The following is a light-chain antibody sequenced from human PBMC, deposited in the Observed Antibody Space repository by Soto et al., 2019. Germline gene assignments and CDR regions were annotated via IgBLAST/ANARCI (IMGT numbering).Light chain of an antibody. J-gene: IGKJ3*01. Sequence: LTQSPGSLSLSPGERATLSCRASQSVSNNYLAWYQQKPGQAPRLLIYGASIRATGIPDMFSGSGSGTDFTLTISRLEPEDFAVYYCQQYGSSPGLFTFGPGTKVDVK. V-gene: IGKV3-20*01. CDR2: GAS. CDR1: QSVSNNY. CDR3: QQYGSSPGLFT.